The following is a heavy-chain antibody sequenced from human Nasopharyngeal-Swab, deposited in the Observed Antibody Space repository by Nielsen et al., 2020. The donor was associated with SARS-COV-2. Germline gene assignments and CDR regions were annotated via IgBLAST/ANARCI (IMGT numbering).Heavy chain of an antibody. J-gene: IGHJ4*02. CDR3: ARGRDTGY. D-gene: IGHD2-15*01. CDR2: IIPIFGTA. Sequence: SVKVSCKASGGTFSSYAISWVRQAPGQGLEWMGGIIPIFGTASYAQKFQGRVTMTRDTSTSTVYMELSSLRSEDTAVYFCARGRDTGYWGQGTLVTVSS. V-gene: IGHV1-69*05. CDR1: GGTFSSYA.